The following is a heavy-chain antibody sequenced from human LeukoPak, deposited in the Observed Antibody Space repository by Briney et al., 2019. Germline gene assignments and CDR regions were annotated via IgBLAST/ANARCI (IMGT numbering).Heavy chain of an antibody. CDR3: ASLSLGHY. Sequence: SGGSLRLSCAASGFTVSNNYMSWVRQAPGRRLEWVSVIYSGGSTYYADSVKGRFTISRDTSKNTLSLQMNSLRAEDTAVYYCASLSLGHYWSQGTLVTVSS. CDR2: IYSGGST. V-gene: IGHV3-53*01. D-gene: IGHD6-6*01. CDR1: GFTVSNNY. J-gene: IGHJ4*02.